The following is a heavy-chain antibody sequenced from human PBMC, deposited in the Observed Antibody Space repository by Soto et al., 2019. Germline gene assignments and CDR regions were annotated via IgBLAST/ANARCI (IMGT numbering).Heavy chain of an antibody. V-gene: IGHV3-7*01. D-gene: IGHD3-16*01. J-gene: IGHJ3*01. CDR2: IHQDGSEK. Sequence: GEALKISCAASGFSYTSYWMTSVRQAPGKGLEWVANIHQDGSEKYYVDSVKGRFTISRDNAKNSLFLQMNSLRGEDTAMYYCARVGGEFDVWRQGTMDTVSS. CDR3: ARVGGEFDV. CDR1: GFSYTSYW.